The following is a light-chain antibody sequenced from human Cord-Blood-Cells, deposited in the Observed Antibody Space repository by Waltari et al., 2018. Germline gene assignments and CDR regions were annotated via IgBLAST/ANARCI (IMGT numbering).Light chain of an antibody. CDR2: EVS. J-gene: IGLJ1*01. V-gene: IGLV2-14*01. Sequence: QSALTQPASVSGSPGQSITISCTGTSSDVGGYNYVSWYQQHPGKAPKHIIYEVSKLPSGVSKRVSCSKSGNTASLTISGLQAEDEADYYCSSYTSSSTQVFGTGTKVTVL. CDR3: SSYTSSSTQV. CDR1: SSDVGGYNY.